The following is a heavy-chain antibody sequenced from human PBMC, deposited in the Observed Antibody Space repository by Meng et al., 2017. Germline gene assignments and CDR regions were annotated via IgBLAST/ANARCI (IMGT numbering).Heavy chain of an antibody. Sequence: QVQLVQSGAEVKKPGASVKVSCKTSGYTFTNYDINWVRQATGQGLEWVGWMNPKSGNTGFAQKFQGSVTMTRDTSITTAYMELSSLRSEDTAVYYCARVYGDIDYWGQGTLVTVSS. CDR3: ARVYGDIDY. D-gene: IGHD4-17*01. CDR1: GYTFTNYD. V-gene: IGHV1-8*01. CDR2: MNPKSGNT. J-gene: IGHJ4*02.